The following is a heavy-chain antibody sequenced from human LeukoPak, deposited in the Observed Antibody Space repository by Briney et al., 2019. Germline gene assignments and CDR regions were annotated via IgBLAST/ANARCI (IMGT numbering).Heavy chain of an antibody. V-gene: IGHV4-39*07. CDR2: IYYSGST. J-gene: IGHJ4*02. CDR1: GGSINSNSYF. CDR3: ARAEYYFDY. D-gene: IGHD3-10*01. Sequence: PSETLSLTCAVSGGSINSNSYFWGWIRQPPGKGLEWIGSIYYSGSTYYNPSLKSRVTISVDTSKNQFSLKLSSVTAADTAVYYCARAEYYFDYWGQGTLVTVSS.